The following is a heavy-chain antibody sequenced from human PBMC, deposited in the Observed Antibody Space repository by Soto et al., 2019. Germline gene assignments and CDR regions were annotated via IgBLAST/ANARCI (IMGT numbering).Heavy chain of an antibody. CDR3: ARAGEGFNRPFDY. J-gene: IGHJ4*02. CDR1: GYCIRSGYY. CDR2: IFHRGYT. Sequence: SETLSLTCAVSGYCIRSGYYWGWIRQPPGKGLEWIGNIFHRGYTYYNPSLESRATVSVDTSKNQFSLKLNSVTAADTAVYYCARAGEGFNRPFDYWGQGTPVTVSS. D-gene: IGHD3-16*01. V-gene: IGHV4-38-2*01.